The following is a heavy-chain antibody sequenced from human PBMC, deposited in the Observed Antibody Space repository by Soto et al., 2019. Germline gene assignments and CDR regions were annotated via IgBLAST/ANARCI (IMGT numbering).Heavy chain of an antibody. CDR3: ARELEAYYDLNY. V-gene: IGHV1-8*01. CDR2: MNPNSGNT. CDR1: GYTFTSYD. D-gene: IGHD3-22*01. J-gene: IGHJ4*02. Sequence: QVQLVQSGAEVKKPGASVKVTCKASGYTFTSYDINWVRQATGQGLEWMGWMNPNSGNTGYAQKFQGRVTMTRNTSISTAYMELSSLRSEDTAVYYCARELEAYYDLNYWGQGTLVTVSS.